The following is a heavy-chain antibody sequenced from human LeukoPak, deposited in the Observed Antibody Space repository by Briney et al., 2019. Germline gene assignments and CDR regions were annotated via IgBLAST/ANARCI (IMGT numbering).Heavy chain of an antibody. CDR2: MNQFGTEI. Sequence: SGGSLRLSCAASKFTFSDYYMTWVRQAPGKGPEWVAYMNQFGTEIKYLDSVKGRFTISRDNAKNSLYVWMTSLTADDTAVYYCARGTYYYEFWGQGTLVIVSS. CDR1: KFTFSDYY. CDR3: ARGTYYYEF. D-gene: IGHD3/OR15-3a*01. V-gene: IGHV3-7*04. J-gene: IGHJ4*02.